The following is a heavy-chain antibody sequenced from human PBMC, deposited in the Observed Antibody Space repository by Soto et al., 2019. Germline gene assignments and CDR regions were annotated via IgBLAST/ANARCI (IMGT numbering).Heavy chain of an antibody. CDR1: GGSINKFY. CDR3: VRDGSKTLRDWFDP. J-gene: IGHJ5*02. CDR2: VYATGTT. Sequence: QVHLQESGPGLVKPSETLSLSCSVSGGSINKFYWSWIRKTAGKGLEWMGRVYATGTTDYNPSLRGRVAMSVDIARKTVSLRLTSVTAAATGVYYCVRDGSKTLRDWFDPWGQGKLVTVSS. D-gene: IGHD4-17*01. V-gene: IGHV4-4*07.